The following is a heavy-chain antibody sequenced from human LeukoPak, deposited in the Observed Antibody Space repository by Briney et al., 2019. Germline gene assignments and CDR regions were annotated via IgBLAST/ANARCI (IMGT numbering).Heavy chain of an antibody. CDR2: IYYSGST. CDR1: GGSISSYY. Sequence: SETLSLTCTVSGGSISSYYWSWIRQPPGKGLEWIGYIYYSGSTNYNPSLKSRVTISVDTSKNQFSLKLSSVTAADTAVYYCAGVGYSSSWSSPYYYYGMDVWGQGTTVTVSS. CDR3: AGVGYSSSWSSPYYYYGMDV. D-gene: IGHD6-13*01. J-gene: IGHJ6*02. V-gene: IGHV4-59*01.